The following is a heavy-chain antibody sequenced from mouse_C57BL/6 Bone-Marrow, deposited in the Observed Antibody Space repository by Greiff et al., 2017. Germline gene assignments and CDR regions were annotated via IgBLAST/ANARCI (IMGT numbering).Heavy chain of an antibody. Sequence: VHVQQSGAELVRPGASVKMSCTASGFNFTDYYIHWVKQRPGQGLEWIGWIDPENGDTEYASKFQGKATITADTSSITAYLQLSSLTSEDTAFYYCKIDYWGQGTTVTVSS. V-gene: IGHV14-4*01. CDR3: KIDY. CDR2: IDPENGDT. J-gene: IGHJ4*01. CDR1: GFNFTDYY.